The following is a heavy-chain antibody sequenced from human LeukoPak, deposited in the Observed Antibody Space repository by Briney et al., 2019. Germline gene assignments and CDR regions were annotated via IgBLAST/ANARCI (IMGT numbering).Heavy chain of an antibody. V-gene: IGHV3-15*05. D-gene: IGHD1-26*01. CDR3: ARGGTSGSLIY. J-gene: IGHJ4*02. Sequence: GGSLRLSCAASGFTFSNAWMSWVRQAPGKGLEWVGRIKSKTDGGTTDYAAPVKGRFTISRDNAKNTLYLQMNSLRAEDTAVYYCARGGTSGSLIYWGQGTLVTVSS. CDR1: GFTFSNAW. CDR2: IKSKTDGGTT.